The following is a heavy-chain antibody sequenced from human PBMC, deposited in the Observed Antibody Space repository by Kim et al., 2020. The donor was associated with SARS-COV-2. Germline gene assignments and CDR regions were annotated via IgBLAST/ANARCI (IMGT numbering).Heavy chain of an antibody. Sequence: SETLSLTCTVSGGSISSGGYYWSWIRQHPGKGLEWIGYIYYSGSTYYNPSLKSRVTISVDTSKNQFSLKLSSVTAADTAVYYCAYTMVRGLSMDVWGQGTTVTVSS. CDR3: AYTMVRGLSMDV. J-gene: IGHJ6*02. CDR2: IYYSGST. V-gene: IGHV4-31*03. CDR1: GGSISSGGYY. D-gene: IGHD3-10*01.